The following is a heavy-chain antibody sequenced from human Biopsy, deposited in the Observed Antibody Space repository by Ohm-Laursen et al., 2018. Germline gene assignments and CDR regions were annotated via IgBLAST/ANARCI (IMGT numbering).Heavy chain of an antibody. V-gene: IGHV3-30*18. Sequence: SLRLSCTASGFTFTSYAMHWVRQAPGKGLEWVAVISYDGSGEYYADSLQGRFIISRDNPKNTVDLQMNSLRGEDTAVYYCAKDGVAVGAGGDPYYYGMDVWGQGTTVTVSS. CDR2: ISYDGSGE. CDR1: GFTFTSYA. J-gene: IGHJ6*02. CDR3: AKDGVAVGAGGDPYYYGMDV. D-gene: IGHD2-15*01.